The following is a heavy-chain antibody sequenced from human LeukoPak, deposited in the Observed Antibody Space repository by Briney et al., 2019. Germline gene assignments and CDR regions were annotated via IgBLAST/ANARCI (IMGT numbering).Heavy chain of an antibody. CDR2: ITSSSSHI. V-gene: IGHV3-21*01. J-gene: IGHJ6*03. CDR1: GFTLSHYS. Sequence: GGSLRLSCAASGFTLSHYSIDGVLQAPGKGLERVASITSSSSHIYYADSVKGRFTISRDNAKNSLYLRMNSLRAEDTAIYYCARVMMGATVTTFHYYCMDVWGVGTTVTVSS. CDR3: ARVMMGATVTTFHYYCMDV. D-gene: IGHD4-11*01.